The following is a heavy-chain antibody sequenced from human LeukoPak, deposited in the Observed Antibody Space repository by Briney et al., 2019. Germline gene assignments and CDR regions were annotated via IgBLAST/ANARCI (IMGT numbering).Heavy chain of an antibody. CDR1: GFTFSSYA. Sequence: GRSLRLSCAASGFTFSSYAMHWVRQAPGKGLEWVAVISYDGSNKYYADSVKGRFTISRDNSKNTLYLQMNSLRAEDTAVYYCARDSRIAAAGGYFQHWGQGTLVTVSS. V-gene: IGHV3-30-3*01. D-gene: IGHD6-13*01. J-gene: IGHJ1*01. CDR3: ARDSRIAAAGGYFQH. CDR2: ISYDGSNK.